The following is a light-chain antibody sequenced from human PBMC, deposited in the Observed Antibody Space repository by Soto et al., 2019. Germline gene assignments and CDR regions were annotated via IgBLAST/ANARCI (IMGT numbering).Light chain of an antibody. CDR2: EVS. Sequence: QSALTQRASVSGSPGQSITISCTGTSSDVGGYNYVSWYQQHPGKAPKVMIYEVSNRPSGVSNRFSGSKSGNTASLTISGLQAEDEADYYCSSYTSSSTWVFGGGTKLTVL. CDR1: SSDVGGYNY. J-gene: IGLJ3*02. V-gene: IGLV2-14*01. CDR3: SSYTSSSTWV.